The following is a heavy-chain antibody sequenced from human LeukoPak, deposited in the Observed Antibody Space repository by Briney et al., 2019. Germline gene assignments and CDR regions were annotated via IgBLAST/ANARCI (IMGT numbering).Heavy chain of an antibody. CDR2: LNNNGGSI. D-gene: IGHD4-17*01. V-gene: IGHV3-23*01. CDR3: AKDRSNTVTDSSLYYGMNV. CDR1: GFTFSNYG. J-gene: IGHJ6*02. Sequence: GGSLRLSCTASGFTFSNYGMSWVRQAPGKGLEWVSGLNNNGGSIYYADSVKGRFTISRDNSKNTLYLQMNSLRAEDTARYYCAKDRSNTVTDSSLYYGMNVWGQGTTVTVSS.